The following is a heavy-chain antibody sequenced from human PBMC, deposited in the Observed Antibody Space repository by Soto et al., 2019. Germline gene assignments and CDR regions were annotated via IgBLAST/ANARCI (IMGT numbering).Heavy chain of an antibody. CDR3: AKEDCSSTSCLYYYGMDV. CDR1: GFTFDDYA. CDR2: ISWNSGSI. Sequence: DVQLVESGGGLVQPGRSLRLSCAASGFTFDDYAMHWVRQAPGKGLEWVSGISWNSGSIGYADSVKGRFTISRDNAKNSLYLQMNSLRAEDTALYYCAKEDCSSTSCLYYYGMDVWGQGTTVTVSS. J-gene: IGHJ6*02. D-gene: IGHD2-2*01. V-gene: IGHV3-9*01.